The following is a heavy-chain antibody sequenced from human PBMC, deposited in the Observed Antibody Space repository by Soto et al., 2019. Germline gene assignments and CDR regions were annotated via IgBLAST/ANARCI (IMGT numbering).Heavy chain of an antibody. CDR3: ARALVDIVATRVYGWFDP. Sequence: PSETLSLTCTVSGGSISSYYWSWIRQPPGKGLEWIGYIYYSGSTDYNPSLKSRVTISVDTSKNQFSLKLSSVTAADTAVYYCARALVDIVATRVYGWFDPWGQGTLVTVSS. CDR2: IYYSGST. V-gene: IGHV4-59*01. J-gene: IGHJ5*02. CDR1: GGSISSYY. D-gene: IGHD5-12*01.